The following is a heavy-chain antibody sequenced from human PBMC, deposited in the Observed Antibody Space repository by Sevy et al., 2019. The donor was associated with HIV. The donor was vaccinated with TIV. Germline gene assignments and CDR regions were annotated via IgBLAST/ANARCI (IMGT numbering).Heavy chain of an antibody. Sequence: GGSLRLSCAASGFTFSSYAMSWVRQAPGKGLEWVSAISGSGGSTYYADSVKGRFTISRDNSKNTLYLQMNSLRAEDTAVYYCAKVRAQDYYDILTGPEDYWGQGTLVTVSS. D-gene: IGHD3-9*01. CDR2: ISGSGGST. CDR1: GFTFSSYA. CDR3: AKVRAQDYYDILTGPEDY. J-gene: IGHJ4*02. V-gene: IGHV3-23*01.